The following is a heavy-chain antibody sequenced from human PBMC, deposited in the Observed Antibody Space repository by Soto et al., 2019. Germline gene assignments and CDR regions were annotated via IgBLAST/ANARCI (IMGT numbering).Heavy chain of an antibody. CDR3: ARGIAYSSSSLLDYYYYGMDV. J-gene: IGHJ6*04. V-gene: IGHV6-1*01. CDR2: TYYRSKWYN. Sequence: SQTLSLTCAISGDSVSSNSAAWNWIRQSPSRGLEWLGRTYYRSKWYNDYAVSVKSRITINPDTSKNQFSLQLNSVTPEDTAVYYCARGIAYSSSSLLDYYYYGMDVWGKGTTVTVSS. D-gene: IGHD6-6*01. CDR1: GDSVSSNSAA.